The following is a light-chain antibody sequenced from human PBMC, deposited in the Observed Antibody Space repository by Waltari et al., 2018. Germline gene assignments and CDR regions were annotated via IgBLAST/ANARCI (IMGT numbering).Light chain of an antibody. J-gene: IGKJ2*01. CDR1: QSVLSSSNNRNH. CDR3: QQCYTFPYT. Sequence: DIVLTKSPDSLAVSLGERATIKCRSSQSVLSSSNNRNHLGWYQQKPGPPPRLLISWASTREFGVPDRFSGSGSGTDFTRTISGLQAEDVALYYCQQCYTFPYTFGQGTRRELK. CDR2: WAS. V-gene: IGKV4-1*01.